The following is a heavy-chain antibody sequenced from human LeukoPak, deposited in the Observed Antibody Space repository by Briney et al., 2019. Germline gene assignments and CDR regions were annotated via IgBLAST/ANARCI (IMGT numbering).Heavy chain of an antibody. Sequence: SETLSLTCTVSGVSISGYYWIWIRQSQGRGLEFIGSIFYRESFSYGGTTFYNPSLQSRVTISVDTSKNAFSLRLTSVTAADTAVYFCARQISGNKDYWGQGTLVTVSS. D-gene: IGHD1/OR15-1a*01. CDR2: IFYRESFSYGGTT. J-gene: IGHJ4*02. CDR3: ARQISGNKDY. CDR1: GVSISGYY. V-gene: IGHV4-59*05.